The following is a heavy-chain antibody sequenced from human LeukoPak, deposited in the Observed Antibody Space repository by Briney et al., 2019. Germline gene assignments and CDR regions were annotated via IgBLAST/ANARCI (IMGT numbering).Heavy chain of an antibody. V-gene: IGHV5-51*01. Sequence: GEPLKISCKGSGYSFTSYWIGWVRQMPGKGLEWMGIFYPGDSDTRYSPSFQGQVTISADKSISTAYLQWSSLKASDTAMYYCARNFLADYRNRGYMEVWGKGTTVTVSS. CDR3: ARNFLADYRNRGYMEV. CDR2: FYPGDSDT. D-gene: IGHD4-11*01. J-gene: IGHJ6*03. CDR1: GYSFTSYW.